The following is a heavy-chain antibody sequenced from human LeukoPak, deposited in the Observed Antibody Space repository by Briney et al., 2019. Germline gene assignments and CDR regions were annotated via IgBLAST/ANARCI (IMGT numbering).Heavy chain of an antibody. J-gene: IGHJ4*02. CDR3: ATYFDSAGFDFDY. CDR1: GFTFRSYE. Sequence: PGGSLRLSCAASGFTFRSYEMNWVRQAPGKGLEWVSYISSSGSTMYYADSVKGRFTISRGNAKNSLYLQMNSLRARDTAVYYCATYFDSAGFDFDYWGQGTLVTVSP. CDR2: ISSSGSTM. V-gene: IGHV3-48*03. D-gene: IGHD3-22*01.